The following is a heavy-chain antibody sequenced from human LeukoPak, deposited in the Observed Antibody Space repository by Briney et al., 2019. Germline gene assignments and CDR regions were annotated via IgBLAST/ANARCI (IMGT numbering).Heavy chain of an antibody. CDR3: ARAIAGGYSSSWYMDY. D-gene: IGHD6-13*01. J-gene: IGHJ4*02. Sequence: SETLSLTCTVSGGSISSSSYYWGWIRQPPGKGLEWIGSIYYSGSTHYNPSLKSRVTISVDTSKNQFSLKLSSVTAADTAVYYCARAIAGGYSSSWYMDYWSQGTLVTVSS. CDR2: IYYSGST. CDR1: GGSISSSSYY. V-gene: IGHV4-39*01.